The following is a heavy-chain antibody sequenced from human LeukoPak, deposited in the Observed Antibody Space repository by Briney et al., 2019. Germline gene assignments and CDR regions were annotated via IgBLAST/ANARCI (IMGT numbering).Heavy chain of an antibody. Sequence: ASVKVSCKASGYTFTGYYMHWVRQAPGQGLEWMGRINPNSGGTNYAQKFQGRVTMTRDTSISTAYMELSRLRFDDTAVYYCAFPELLRGDDAFDIWGQGTMVTVSS. V-gene: IGHV1-2*06. CDR2: INPNSGGT. D-gene: IGHD2-15*01. J-gene: IGHJ3*02. CDR1: GYTFTGYY. CDR3: AFPELLRGDDAFDI.